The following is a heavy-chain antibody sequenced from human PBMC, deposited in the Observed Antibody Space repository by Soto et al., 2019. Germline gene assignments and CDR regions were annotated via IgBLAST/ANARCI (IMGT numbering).Heavy chain of an antibody. V-gene: IGHV1-69*13. Sequence: SVKVSCKASGGTFSSYAISWVRQAPGQGLEWMGGIIPIFGTANYAQKFQGRVTITADESTSTAYMELSSLRSEDTAVYYCARDLAARPEGAFEIWGQGTMVTVSS. CDR3: ARDLAARPEGAFEI. CDR2: IIPIFGTA. J-gene: IGHJ3*02. CDR1: GGTFSSYA. D-gene: IGHD6-6*01.